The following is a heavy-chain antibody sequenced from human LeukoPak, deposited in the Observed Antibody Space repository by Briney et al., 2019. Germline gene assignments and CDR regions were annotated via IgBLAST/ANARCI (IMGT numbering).Heavy chain of an antibody. CDR3: ARSRQASGLFNS. Sequence: SQTLSLTCTVSGYAITSGGFSWNWIRQSRGKGLEWIGCIYDRGPAYYNPSLKSRFTISVDRPKNQFFLNVTSLTAADTAVYFCARSRQASGLFNSWGQGTLVVVSS. CDR1: GYAITSGGFS. CDR2: IYDRGPA. J-gene: IGHJ5*01. D-gene: IGHD3-10*01. V-gene: IGHV4-30-2*06.